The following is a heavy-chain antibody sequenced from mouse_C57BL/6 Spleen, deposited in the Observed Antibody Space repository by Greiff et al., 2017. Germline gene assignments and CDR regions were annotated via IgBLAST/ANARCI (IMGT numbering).Heavy chain of an antibody. J-gene: IGHJ3*01. CDR2: IHPNSGST. CDR1: GYTFTSYW. Sequence: VQLQQPGAELVKPGASVKLSCKASGYTFTSYWMHWVKQRPGQGLEWIGMIHPNSGSTNYNEKFKSKTTLTVDKSSSTAYMQLSSLTSEDSAVYDCARSGVGGEFAYWGQGTLVTVSA. CDR3: ARSGVGGEFAY. V-gene: IGHV1-64*01. D-gene: IGHD1-3*01.